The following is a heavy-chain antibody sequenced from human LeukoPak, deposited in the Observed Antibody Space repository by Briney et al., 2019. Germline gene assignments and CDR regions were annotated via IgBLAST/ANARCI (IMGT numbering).Heavy chain of an antibody. CDR2: IHHTGSF. J-gene: IGHJ4*02. CDR3: TRGHWALDC. D-gene: IGHD3-16*01. CDR1: GVSTSDYD. Sequence: SETLCLTCTIFGVSTSDYDLSWVRQPPGKGLEWIGDIHHTGSFDYNPSLNSRATISLDTSKSQFSLKLTSVPAADTAVYYCTRGHWALDCWGQGPLVTVSS. V-gene: IGHV4-59*01.